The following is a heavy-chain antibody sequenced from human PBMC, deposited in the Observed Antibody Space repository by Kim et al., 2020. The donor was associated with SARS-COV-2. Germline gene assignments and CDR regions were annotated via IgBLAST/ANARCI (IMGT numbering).Heavy chain of an antibody. D-gene: IGHD4-17*01. Sequence: YAQKVQGRFTMHRETSISTAYMELSRLRSDDTAVYYCARDFPTVTTIYDYWGQGTLVTVSS. J-gene: IGHJ4*02. V-gene: IGHV1-2*02. CDR3: ARDFPTVTTIYDY.